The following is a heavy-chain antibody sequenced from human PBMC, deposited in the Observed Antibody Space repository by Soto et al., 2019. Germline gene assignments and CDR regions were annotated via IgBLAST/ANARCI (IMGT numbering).Heavy chain of an antibody. CDR1: GGSFSGYY. Sequence: QVQLQQWGAGLLKPSQTLSLTCAVYGGSFSGYYWSWIRQPPGKGLEWIGEINHSGSTNYNPSLKSRVTISVDTSKNQFSLKLSSVTAADTAVYYCARWSYSSSSLDYWGQGTLVTVSS. CDR3: ARWSYSSSSLDY. CDR2: INHSGST. J-gene: IGHJ4*02. D-gene: IGHD6-6*01. V-gene: IGHV4-34*01.